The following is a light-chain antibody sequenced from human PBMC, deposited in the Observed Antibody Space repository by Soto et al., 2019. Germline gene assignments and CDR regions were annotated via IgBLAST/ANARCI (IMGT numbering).Light chain of an antibody. Sequence: VLTKTTATLSLSPGERATLSCRASQSVSSYLAWYQQKPGQAPRLLIYDTSNRATGIPARFSGSGSGTDFTLTISSLEPEDFAVYYCQHRSIWPIPFGQGRLPEV. J-gene: IGKJ5*01. V-gene: IGKV3-11*01. CDR2: DTS. CDR3: QHRSIWPIP. CDR1: QSVSSY.